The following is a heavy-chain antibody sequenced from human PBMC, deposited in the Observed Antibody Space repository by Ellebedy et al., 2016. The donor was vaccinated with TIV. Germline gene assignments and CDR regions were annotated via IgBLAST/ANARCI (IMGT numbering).Heavy chain of an antibody. J-gene: IGHJ4*02. CDR2: VSAYNGDT. D-gene: IGHD6-19*01. V-gene: IGHV1-18*01. Sequence: ASVKVSCXASGGILNSYGITWVRQAPGQGLECMGCVSAYNGDTYYAQKFQGRVTMTTDTSTSTAYMELRSLRSDDTAVYYCARQGSSGWHDPIDYWGQGTLVTVSS. CDR1: GGILNSYG. CDR3: ARQGSSGWHDPIDY.